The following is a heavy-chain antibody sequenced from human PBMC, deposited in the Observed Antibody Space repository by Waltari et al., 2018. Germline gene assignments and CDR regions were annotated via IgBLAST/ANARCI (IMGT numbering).Heavy chain of an antibody. D-gene: IGHD3-16*01. V-gene: IGHV3-30*18. CDR1: GFTFSSYG. J-gene: IGHJ6*02. CDR2: ISYDGSNK. Sequence: QVQLVESGGGVVQPGRSLRLSCAASGFTFSSYGMHWVRQAPGKGLEGGAVISYDGSNKYKADAVKGRFTISRDNSKNTLYLQMSSLRAEDTAVYFCAKDRGDASGHYYYYGMDVWGQGTTVTVSS. CDR3: AKDRGDASGHYYYYGMDV.